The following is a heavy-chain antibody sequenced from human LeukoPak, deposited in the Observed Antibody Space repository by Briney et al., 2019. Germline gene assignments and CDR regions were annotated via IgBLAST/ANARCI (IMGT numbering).Heavy chain of an antibody. D-gene: IGHD5-18*01. CDR3: ARDWRIQLWVRNPLGV. Sequence: GGSLRLSCAASGFTFSSYSMTWVRQAPGKGLEWVSSISSSSSYIYYADSVKGRFTISRDNAKNSLYLQMNSLRAEDTAVYYCARDWRIQLWVRNPLGVWGQGTLVTVSS. V-gene: IGHV3-21*01. CDR1: GFTFSSYS. J-gene: IGHJ4*02. CDR2: ISSSSSYI.